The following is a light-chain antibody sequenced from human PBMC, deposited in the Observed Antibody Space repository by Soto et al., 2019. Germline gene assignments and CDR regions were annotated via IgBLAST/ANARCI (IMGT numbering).Light chain of an antibody. CDR3: QKYNSARWT. J-gene: IGKJ1*01. CDR1: QGISNY. CDR2: AAS. Sequence: DIQMTQSPSSLSASVGDRVTITCRASQGISNYLAWYQQKPGKVPRLLIYAASTLKSVVPSRFSGSVSGTDFTLTISSLQPEDVATYYCQKYNSARWTFGQGTKVEI. V-gene: IGKV1-27*01.